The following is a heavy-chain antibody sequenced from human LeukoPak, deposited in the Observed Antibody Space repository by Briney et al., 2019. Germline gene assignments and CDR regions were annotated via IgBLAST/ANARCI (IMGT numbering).Heavy chain of an antibody. J-gene: IGHJ4*02. CDR1: GFTFSSYS. Sequence: GGSLRLSCAASGFTFSSYSMNWVRQAPGKGLEWVSYISSSSSTIYYADSVKGRFTISSDNAKNSLYLQMNSLRDEDTAVYYCARDGHAPQSPYYFDYWGQGALVTVSS. V-gene: IGHV3-48*02. CDR3: ARDGHAPQSPYYFDY. CDR2: ISSSSSTI.